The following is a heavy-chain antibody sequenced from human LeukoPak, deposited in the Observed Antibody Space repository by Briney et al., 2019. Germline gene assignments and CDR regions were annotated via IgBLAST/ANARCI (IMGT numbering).Heavy chain of an antibody. V-gene: IGHV4-30-4*01. J-gene: IGHJ4*02. CDR2: IYYSGST. D-gene: IGHD3-10*01. CDR1: GGSISSGDYY. Sequence: SETLSLTCTVSGGSISSGDYYWSWIRQPPGKGLEWIGYIYYSGSTYYNPSLKSRVTISVDTSKNQFSLKLSSVTAADTAVYYCAREGLWSYYGYWGQGTLVTVSS. CDR3: AREGLWSYYGY.